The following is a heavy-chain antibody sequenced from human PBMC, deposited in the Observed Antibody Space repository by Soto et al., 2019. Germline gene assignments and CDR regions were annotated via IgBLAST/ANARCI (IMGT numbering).Heavy chain of an antibody. Sequence: QVTLKESGPVLVKPTETLTLTCTVSGFSLSNARMGVSWIRQPPGKALEWLAHIFSNDEKSYSTSLKSRFTISKDNAKGQVVLNMTNMDPVDTATYYCARIPYGSGSYYNYWFDPWGQGTLVTVS. CDR3: ARIPYGSGSYYNYWFDP. J-gene: IGHJ5*02. CDR1: GFSLSNARMG. CDR2: IFSNDEK. V-gene: IGHV2-26*01. D-gene: IGHD3-10*01.